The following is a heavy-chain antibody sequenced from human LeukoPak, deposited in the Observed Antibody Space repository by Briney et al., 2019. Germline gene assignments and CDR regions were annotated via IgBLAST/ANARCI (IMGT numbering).Heavy chain of an antibody. D-gene: IGHD3-22*01. Sequence: GGSLRLSCAASGFTVSSNYMSWVRQAPGKGLEWVSVIYSGGSTYYADSVKGRFTISRDNSKNTLYLKMNSLRAEDTAVYYCARDANYYYDSSGLGDAFDIWGQGTMVTVSS. CDR1: GFTVSSNY. J-gene: IGHJ3*02. CDR3: ARDANYYYDSSGLGDAFDI. V-gene: IGHV3-66*02. CDR2: IYSGGST.